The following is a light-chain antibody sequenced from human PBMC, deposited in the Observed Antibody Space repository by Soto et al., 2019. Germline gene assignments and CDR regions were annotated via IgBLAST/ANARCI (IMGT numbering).Light chain of an antibody. Sequence: ETLLTQSPDTLSLSAGERATLSCRASQSVGSTYLAWYQQKPGQTPRLLIYDGSNRATGIPARFSGSGSGTDHTLTISSLEPEDATVYYCQQRSNWPITLGQGTRLEIK. J-gene: IGKJ5*01. CDR2: DGS. V-gene: IGKV3D-20*02. CDR3: QQRSNWPIT. CDR1: QSVGSTY.